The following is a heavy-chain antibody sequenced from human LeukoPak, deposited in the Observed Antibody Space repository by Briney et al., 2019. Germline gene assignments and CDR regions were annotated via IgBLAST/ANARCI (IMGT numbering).Heavy chain of an antibody. Sequence: PSETLSLTCAVYGGSFSGYYWSWIRQPPGKGLEWIGEINHSGSTNYNPSLKSRVTISVDTSKNQFSLKLSSVTAADTAVYYCARESGGYSYGNNWFDPWGQGTLVTVSS. V-gene: IGHV4-34*01. CDR1: GGSFSGYY. CDR3: ARESGGYSYGNNWFDP. D-gene: IGHD5-18*01. J-gene: IGHJ5*02. CDR2: INHSGST.